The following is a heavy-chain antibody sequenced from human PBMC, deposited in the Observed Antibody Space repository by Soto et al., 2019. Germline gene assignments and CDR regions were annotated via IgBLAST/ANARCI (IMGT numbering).Heavy chain of an antibody. CDR1: GGTFSSYT. CDR3: ASASSIASWFDP. V-gene: IGHV1-69*02. D-gene: IGHD6-13*01. CDR2: IIPILGIA. Sequence: ASVKVSCKASGGTFSSYTISWVRQAPGQGLEWMGRIIPILGIANYAQKFQGRVTITADKSTSTAYMELSSLRSEDTAVHYCASASSIASWFDPSGQGTLVTVSS. J-gene: IGHJ5*02.